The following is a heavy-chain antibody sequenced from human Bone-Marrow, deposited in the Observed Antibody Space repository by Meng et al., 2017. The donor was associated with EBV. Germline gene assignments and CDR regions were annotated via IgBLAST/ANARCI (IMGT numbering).Heavy chain of an antibody. Sequence: EVQLVESGGCLIKPGGAFRLSCAASGFTFRNAWMSWVRQAPGKGLEWVGRIKSKTDGGTTDYAAPVKGRFTISRDDSKNTLYLQMNSLKTEDTAVYYCTRWSYGGTAYWGQGPLVTVYS. D-gene: IGHD4-23*01. CDR2: IKSKTDGGTT. CDR1: GFTFRNAW. CDR3: TRWSYGGTAY. J-gene: IGHJ4*02. V-gene: IGHV3-15*01.